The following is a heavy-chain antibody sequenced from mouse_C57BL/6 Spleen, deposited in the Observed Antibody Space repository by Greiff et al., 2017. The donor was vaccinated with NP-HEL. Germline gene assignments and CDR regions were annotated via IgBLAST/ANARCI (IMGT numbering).Heavy chain of an antibody. V-gene: IGHV5-9-1*02. CDR2: ISSGGDYI. D-gene: IGHD4-1*01. J-gene: IGHJ1*03. Sequence: EVKLVESGEGLVKPGGSLKLSCAASGFTFSSYAMSWVRQTPEKRLEWVAYISSGGDYIYYADTVKGRFTISRDNARNTLYLQMSSLKSEDTAMYYCTRAGLGRDWYFDVWGTGTTVTVSS. CDR1: GFTFSSYA. CDR3: TRAGLGRDWYFDV.